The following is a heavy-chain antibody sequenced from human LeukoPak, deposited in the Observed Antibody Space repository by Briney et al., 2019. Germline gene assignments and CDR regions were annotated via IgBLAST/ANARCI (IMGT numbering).Heavy chain of an antibody. CDR1: GFTFSSYS. J-gene: IGHJ3*02. CDR2: ISSSSSYI. Sequence: GGSLRLSCAASGFTFSSYSMNWVRQAPGKGLEWVSSISSSSSYIYYADSVKGRFTISRDNAKNSLYLQMNSLRAEDTAVYYCARHQPNTPPYDILTGYYPSDDAFDIWGQGTMVIVSS. CDR3: ARHQPNTPPYDILTGYYPSDDAFDI. D-gene: IGHD3-9*01. V-gene: IGHV3-21*01.